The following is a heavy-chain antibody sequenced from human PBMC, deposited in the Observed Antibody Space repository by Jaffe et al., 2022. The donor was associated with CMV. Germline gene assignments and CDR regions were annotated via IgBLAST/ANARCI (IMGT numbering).Heavy chain of an antibody. CDR1: GGSINTNAYY. CDR2: IYYDGTT. V-gene: IGHV4-39*01. D-gene: IGHD2-2*01. J-gene: IGHJ4*02. Sequence: QLQLQESGPGLVKPSETLSLRCTVSGGSINTNAYYWGWIRQSPGRGLEWVGTIYYDGTTYYNPSLKSRVTISVDTSKNHFSLELSSLIAADTAVYYCARRRSTSCGFESWGQGTLVTVSS. CDR3: ARRRSTSCGFES.